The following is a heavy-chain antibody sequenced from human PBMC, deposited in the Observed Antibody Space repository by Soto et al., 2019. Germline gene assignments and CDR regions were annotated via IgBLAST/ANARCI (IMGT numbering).Heavy chain of an antibody. D-gene: IGHD6-13*01. Sequence: GGSLRLSCAASGFTFSSYGMHWVRQAPGKGLEWVAVIPYDGSNKYYADSVKGRFTISRDNSKNTLYLQMNSLRAEDTAVYYCAKDRKLYSSSAYYFDYWGQGTLVTVSS. CDR3: AKDRKLYSSSAYYFDY. J-gene: IGHJ4*02. V-gene: IGHV3-30*18. CDR2: IPYDGSNK. CDR1: GFTFSSYG.